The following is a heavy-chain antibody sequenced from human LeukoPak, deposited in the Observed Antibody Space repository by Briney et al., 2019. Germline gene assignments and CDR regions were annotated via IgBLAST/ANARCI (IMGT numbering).Heavy chain of an antibody. CDR1: GFTFRDFS. J-gene: IGHJ4*02. CDR3: ATGNNSFSFTFDY. D-gene: IGHD2/OR15-2a*01. Sequence: GGSLRLSCAASGFTFRDFSMHWVRQAPGKGLEWVSLISGDESATHYADSVKGRFPISRDNSKHSVYLQMTGLTVEDTAFYYCATGNNSFSFTFDYWGQGALVTVSS. CDR2: ISGDESAT. V-gene: IGHV3-43*02.